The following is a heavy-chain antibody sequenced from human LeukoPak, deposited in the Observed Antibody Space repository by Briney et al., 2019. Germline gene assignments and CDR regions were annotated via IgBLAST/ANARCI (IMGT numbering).Heavy chain of an antibody. J-gene: IGHJ3*02. Sequence: SETLSLSCTVSGGSISSYYWSWIRQPPGKGLEWIGYIYYSGSTNYNPSLKSRVTISVDTSKNQFSLKLSSVTAADTAVYYCARPIGDSAAGYDAFDIWGQGTMVTVSS. CDR3: ARPIGDSAAGYDAFDI. CDR2: IYYSGST. D-gene: IGHD6-13*01. V-gene: IGHV4-59*08. CDR1: GGSISSYY.